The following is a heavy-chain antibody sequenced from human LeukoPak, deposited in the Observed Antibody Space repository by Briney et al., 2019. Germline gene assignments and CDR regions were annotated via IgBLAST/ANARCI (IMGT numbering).Heavy chain of an antibody. CDR2: ISYDGNNK. D-gene: IGHD2/OR15-2a*01. Sequence: GTSLRLSCSASGFTFSRYAMQWVRQAPGKGLEWVAFISYDGNNKNYAASVKGRFTISRDDSKNSLSLLMNSLRAEDTAVYYCAKTLPALSTGFSDYWGQGTLVTVSS. J-gene: IGHJ4*02. CDR1: GFTFSRYA. CDR3: AKTLPALSTGFSDY. V-gene: IGHV3-30*18.